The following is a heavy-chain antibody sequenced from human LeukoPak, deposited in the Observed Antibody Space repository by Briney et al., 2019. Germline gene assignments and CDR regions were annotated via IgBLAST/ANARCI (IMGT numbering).Heavy chain of an antibody. CDR3: ARDPGHDTSNYGGLDF. J-gene: IGHJ4*02. D-gene: IGHD4-11*01. Sequence: ASVKVSCKTSGYRFTGYYMHWVRQAPGQGLEWMGWINPKSGDPIYVQKFQGRVTLTRDTSIDTVYLELSSLRSDDTAVYYCARDPGHDTSNYGGLDFWGQGTLVTVSS. CDR2: INPKSGDP. V-gene: IGHV1-2*02. CDR1: GYRFTGYY.